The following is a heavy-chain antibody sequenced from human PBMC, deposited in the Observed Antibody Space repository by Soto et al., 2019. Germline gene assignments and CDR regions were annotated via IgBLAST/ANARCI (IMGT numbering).Heavy chain of an antibody. CDR1: GFSFTSFG. J-gene: IGHJ6*02. CDR3: AKDIYLVGGEIIMEVSSHGMDV. D-gene: IGHD1-26*01. V-gene: IGHV3-30*18. Sequence: QVQLVESGGGVVQPGRSLRLSCTASGFSFTSFGMHWVRQAPGKGLEWVAVISYDGTDKNYADSVKGRLTISRDNSKNTLYLQMTSLSDEDTAVYYSAKDIYLVGGEIIMEVSSHGMDVWGQGTTVTVSS. CDR2: ISYDGTDK.